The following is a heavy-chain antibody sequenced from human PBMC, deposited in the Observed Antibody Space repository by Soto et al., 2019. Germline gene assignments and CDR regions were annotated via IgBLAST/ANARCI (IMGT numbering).Heavy chain of an antibody. CDR3: ARSPWGMTRGEFDF. D-gene: IGHD3-10*01. CDR2: IYYSGST. Sequence: SETLSLTCTVSGGSMSSSYYWTWIRQSPGKGLEWIGNIYYSGSTNYNPSLKSRVTISVDTSKNQFSLKLSSVTAADTAVYYCARSPWGMTRGEFDFWGQGTLVTVSS. CDR1: GGSMSSSYY. V-gene: IGHV4-39*01. J-gene: IGHJ4*02.